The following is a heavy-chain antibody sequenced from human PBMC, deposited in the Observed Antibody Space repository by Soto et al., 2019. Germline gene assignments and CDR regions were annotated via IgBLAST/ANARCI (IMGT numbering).Heavy chain of an antibody. Sequence: SGPTLVNPTQTLTLTCTFSGFSLSTSGVGVGWIRQPPGKALEWLALIYWDDDKRYSPSLKSRLTITKDTSKNQVVLTMTNMDPVDTATYYCAHSPVTIFGVVIDFDYWGQGTLVTVSS. CDR3: AHSPVTIFGVVIDFDY. CDR2: IYWDDDK. D-gene: IGHD3-3*01. V-gene: IGHV2-5*02. J-gene: IGHJ4*02. CDR1: GFSLSTSGVG.